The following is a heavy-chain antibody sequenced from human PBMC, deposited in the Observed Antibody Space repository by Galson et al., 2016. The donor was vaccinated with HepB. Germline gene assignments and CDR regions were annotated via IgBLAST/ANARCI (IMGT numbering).Heavy chain of an antibody. Sequence: SETLSLTCTVSGASINNSNWWTWVRQAPGKGLEWIGEIYHTGTSNNNPFLNSRFTLSIDKSRNQVSLNLTSVSAADTAVYYCARAAVVPGARMVFDPWGQGMLVTVSS. V-gene: IGHV4-4*02. J-gene: IGHJ5*02. CDR2: IYHTGTS. CDR3: ARAAVVPGARMVFDP. D-gene: IGHD2-2*01. CDR1: GASINNSNW.